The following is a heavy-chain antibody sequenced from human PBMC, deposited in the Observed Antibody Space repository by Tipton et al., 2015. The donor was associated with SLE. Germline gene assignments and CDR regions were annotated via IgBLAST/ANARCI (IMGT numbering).Heavy chain of an antibody. J-gene: IGHJ2*01. D-gene: IGHD6-6*01. V-gene: IGHV4-38-2*01. CDR1: GYSISSGYY. CDR2: IYHSGST. CDR3: AASIAAHHYWYFDL. Sequence: TLSLTCAVSGYSISSGYYWGWIRQPPGKGLEWIGGIYHSGSTYYNPSLKSRVTISVDTSKNQFSLKLSSVTAADTAVYYCAASIAAHHYWYFDLWGRGTLVTVSS.